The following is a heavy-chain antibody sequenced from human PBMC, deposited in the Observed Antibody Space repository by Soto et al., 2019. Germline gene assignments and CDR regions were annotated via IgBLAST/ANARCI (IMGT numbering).Heavy chain of an antibody. Sequence: ASVKVSCKASGYTFTSYGISWVRQAPGQGLEWMGWISAYNGNTNYAQKLQGRVTMTTDTSTSTAYMELRSLRSDDTAVYYCARVSPNFWSGYYISYFDYWGQGTLVTVSS. CDR2: ISAYNGNT. D-gene: IGHD3-3*01. CDR3: ARVSPNFWSGYYISYFDY. J-gene: IGHJ4*02. CDR1: GYTFTSYG. V-gene: IGHV1-18*01.